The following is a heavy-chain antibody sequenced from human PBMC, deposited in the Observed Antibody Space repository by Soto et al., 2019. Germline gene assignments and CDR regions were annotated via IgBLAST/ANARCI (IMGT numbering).Heavy chain of an antibody. V-gene: IGHV1-18*01. J-gene: IGHJ3*02. Sequence: ASVKVSCKASGYTFTSYGISWVRQAPGQGLEWMGWISAYNGNTNYAQKLQGRVTMTTDTSTSTAYMELRSLRSDDTAVYYCAREAYYYDSSGYVKDAFDIWGQGTRVTGSS. CDR1: GYTFTSYG. CDR2: ISAYNGNT. D-gene: IGHD3-22*01. CDR3: AREAYYYDSSGYVKDAFDI.